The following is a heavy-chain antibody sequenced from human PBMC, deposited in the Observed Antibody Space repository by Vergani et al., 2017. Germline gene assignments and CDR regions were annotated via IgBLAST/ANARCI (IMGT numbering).Heavy chain of an antibody. J-gene: IGHJ4*02. CDR1: GFTFNIYA. D-gene: IGHD5-12*01. CDR2: ITYNGGRT. CDR3: AKDYNIMGALHY. Sequence: EVQLVESGGGLVQPGGSLRLSCAASGFTFNIYAMSWVRQAPGKGLEWVSTITYNGGRTYYADSVTGRFTISRDNPKNTLFLQLKTLRAEDTGVYYCAKDYNIMGALHYWGQGTLVAVSS. V-gene: IGHV3-23*04.